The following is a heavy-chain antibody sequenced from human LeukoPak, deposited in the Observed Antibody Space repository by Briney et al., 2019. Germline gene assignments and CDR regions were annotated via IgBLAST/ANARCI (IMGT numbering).Heavy chain of an antibody. V-gene: IGHV1-18*04. CDR3: ARALYSGYDKGDYYYYGMDV. CDR2: ISAYNGNT. CDR1: GYTFTGYY. D-gene: IGHD5-12*01. J-gene: IGHJ6*02. Sequence: GASVKVSCKASGYTFTGYYMHWVRQAPGQGLEWMGWISAYNGNTNYAQKLQGRVTMTTDTSTSTAYMELRSLRSDDTAVYYCARALYSGYDKGDYYYYGMDVWGQGTTVTVSS.